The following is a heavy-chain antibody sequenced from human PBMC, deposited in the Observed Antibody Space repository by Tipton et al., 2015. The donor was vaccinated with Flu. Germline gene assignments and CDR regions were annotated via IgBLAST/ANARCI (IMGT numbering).Heavy chain of an antibody. J-gene: IGHJ4*02. CDR2: INHSGST. CDR3: ARGLYGSGSYQRRYFDS. CDR1: GDSIGSRYF. D-gene: IGHD3-10*01. V-gene: IGHV4-38-2*02. Sequence: LRLSCSVSGDSIGSRYFWGWIRQPPGKGLEWIGEINHSGSTNYNPSLKSRVTISVDTSKNQFSLKVASVTAADTAVYYCARGLYGSGSYQRRYFDSWGQGTLVTVSS.